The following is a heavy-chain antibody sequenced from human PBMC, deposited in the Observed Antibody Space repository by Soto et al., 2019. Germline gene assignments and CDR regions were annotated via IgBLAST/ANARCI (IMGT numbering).Heavy chain of an antibody. CDR3: ARDFRKGVRGVSEMDV. J-gene: IGHJ6*04. Sequence: SQTLSLPCAMSVDSVSSNSAAWNWIRQSPSRGLEWLGRTYYRSKWYNDYAVSVKSRITINPDTSKNQFSLQLNSVTPEDTAVYYCARDFRKGVRGVSEMDVWGKGTTVTVSS. CDR1: VDSVSSNSAA. D-gene: IGHD3-10*01. CDR2: TYYRSKWYN. V-gene: IGHV6-1*01.